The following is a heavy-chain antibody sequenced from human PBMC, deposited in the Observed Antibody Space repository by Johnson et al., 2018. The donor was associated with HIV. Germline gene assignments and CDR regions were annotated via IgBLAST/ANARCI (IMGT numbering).Heavy chain of an antibody. V-gene: IGHV3-30*02. CDR3: VKDSKRELLQGKDAFDI. J-gene: IGHJ3*02. CDR2: IRNDESNK. CDR1: GFTFSSYG. Sequence: QMLLVESGGGVVQPGGSLRLSCAASGFTFSSYGMHWVRQAPGQGLEWVAFIRNDESNKDFIDSVKGRLTISRDNSKNMVDLQMNSLRIEDTAIYYCVKDSKRELLQGKDAFDIWGQGTMVTVSS. D-gene: IGHD1-26*01.